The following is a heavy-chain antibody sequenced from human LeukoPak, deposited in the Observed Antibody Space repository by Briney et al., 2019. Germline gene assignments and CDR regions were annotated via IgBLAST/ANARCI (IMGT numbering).Heavy chain of an antibody. CDR2: IKQDGSEK. CDR1: GFTFSSYS. Sequence: GGSLRLSCAASGFTFSSYSMNWVRQAPGKGLEWVANIKQDGSEKYYVDSVTGRFTISRDNAKYSLYLQMNNLRVEDTAVYYCARELPTGTDYFDYWGQGTLVTVSS. J-gene: IGHJ4*02. CDR3: ARELPTGTDYFDY. V-gene: IGHV3-7*01. D-gene: IGHD3-10*01.